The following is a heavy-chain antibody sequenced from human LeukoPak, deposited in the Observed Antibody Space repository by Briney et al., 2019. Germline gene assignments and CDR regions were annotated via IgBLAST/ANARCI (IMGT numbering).Heavy chain of an antibody. CDR3: ARVRCSSNSCFPDY. CDR1: GFTLSTYW. J-gene: IGHJ4*02. Sequence: GGSLRLSCAASGFTLSTYWMSWVRQAPGKGLEWVANIKQDGSDKYYVDSVKGRFTISRDNAKNSLFLQMNSLRAEDTAVYYCARVRCSSNSCFPDYWGQGTLVTVSS. CDR2: IKQDGSDK. V-gene: IGHV3-7*01. D-gene: IGHD2-2*01.